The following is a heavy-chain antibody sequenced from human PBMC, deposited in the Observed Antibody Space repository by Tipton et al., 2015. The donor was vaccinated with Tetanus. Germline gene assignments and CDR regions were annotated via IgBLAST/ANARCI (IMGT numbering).Heavy chain of an antibody. CDR2: IYFQGSP. CDR1: GTSISDKKYY. Sequence: TLSLTCTVSGTSISDKKYYWGWIRQAPGKGLEWIASIYFQGSPYYSPSLKSRLTIDVDTSQNLFSLTLTSVTAADTAVCFCARHLYGYWFDPWGQGTLVTVSS. CDR3: ARHLYGYWFDP. J-gene: IGHJ5*02. D-gene: IGHD2/OR15-2a*01. V-gene: IGHV4-39*02.